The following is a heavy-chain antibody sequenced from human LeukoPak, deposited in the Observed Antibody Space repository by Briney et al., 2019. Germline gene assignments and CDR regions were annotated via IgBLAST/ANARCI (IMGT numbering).Heavy chain of an antibody. CDR2: INWNGGST. CDR1: GFTFDDYG. CDR3: ARAYSSSWDGAFDI. V-gene: IGHV3-20*01. D-gene: IGHD6-13*01. Sequence: GGSLRLSCAASGFTFDDYGMSWVRQAPGKGLEWVSGINWNGGSTGYADSVKGRFTISRDNAKNSLYLQMNSLRAEDTALYHCARAYSSSWDGAFDIWGQGTMVTVSS. J-gene: IGHJ3*02.